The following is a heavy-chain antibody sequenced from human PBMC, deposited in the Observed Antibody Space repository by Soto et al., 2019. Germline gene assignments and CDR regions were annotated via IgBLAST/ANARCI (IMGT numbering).Heavy chain of an antibody. V-gene: IGHV3-23*01. J-gene: IGHJ4*02. CDR3: VKGSSGSRPYYFDF. CDR2: IAGSGVGT. D-gene: IGHD3-22*01. CDR1: GFLFSSSS. Sequence: GGCLRLSCAASGFLFSSSSMSWVRQAPGKGMEWVSAIAGSGVGTYYVDSVKGRSTITRDNSKNTLYLQMNSLRVEDTALYYCVKGSSGSRPYYFDFWGQGTLVTVSS.